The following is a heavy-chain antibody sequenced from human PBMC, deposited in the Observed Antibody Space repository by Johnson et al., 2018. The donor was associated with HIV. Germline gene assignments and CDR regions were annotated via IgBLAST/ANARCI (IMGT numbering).Heavy chain of an antibody. Sequence: QVQLVESGGGVVQPGRSLRLSCAASGFTFSSYGMQWVRQAPGKGLEWVAFIRYDGSNKYYADSVKGRFIISRENAKNSLYLQMNSLRAGDTAVYYCARDWDLPNAFDIWGQGTMVTVSS. CDR1: GFTFSSYG. J-gene: IGHJ3*02. V-gene: IGHV3-33*01. CDR3: ARDWDLPNAFDI. D-gene: IGHD1-26*01. CDR2: IRYDGSNK.